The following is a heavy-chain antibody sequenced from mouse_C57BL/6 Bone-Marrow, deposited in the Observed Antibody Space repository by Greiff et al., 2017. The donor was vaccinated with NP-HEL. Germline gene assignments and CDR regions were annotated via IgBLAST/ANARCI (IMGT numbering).Heavy chain of an antibody. V-gene: IGHV3-8*01. J-gene: IGHJ1*03. D-gene: IGHD2-4*01. CDR3: ARDRYDYGGIWYFDV. CDR1: GYSITSDY. Sequence: EVKLMESGPGLAKPSQTLSLTCSVTGYSITSDYWNWIRKFPGNKLEYMGYISYSGSTYYNPSLKSRISITRDTSKNQYYLQLNSVTTEDTATYYCARDRYDYGGIWYFDVWGTGTTVTVSS. CDR2: ISYSGST.